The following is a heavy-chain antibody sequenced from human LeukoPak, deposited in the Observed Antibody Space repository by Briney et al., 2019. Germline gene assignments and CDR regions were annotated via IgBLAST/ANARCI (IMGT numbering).Heavy chain of an antibody. D-gene: IGHD2-21*02. CDR2: IYSGGST. CDR1: GFTVSSNY. V-gene: IGHV3-53*01. Sequence: GGSLRLSCAASGFTVSSNYMSWVRQAPGKGLEWVSVIYSGGSTYYADSVKGRFTISRDNSKNTLYLQMNSLRAEDTAVYYCARGGGLAYCGGDCYPLGYWGQGTLVTVSS. J-gene: IGHJ4*02. CDR3: ARGGGLAYCGGDCYPLGY.